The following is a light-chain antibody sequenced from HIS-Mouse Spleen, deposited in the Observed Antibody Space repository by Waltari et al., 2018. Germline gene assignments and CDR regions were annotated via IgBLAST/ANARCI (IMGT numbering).Light chain of an antibody. CDR2: AAS. J-gene: IGKJ4*01. Sequence: AIRMTQSLSSLSASTGDRVTITCRASQGISSYLAWYQQKPGKAPKLLIYAASTLQSGVPSRFSGSGSGTDFTLTISCLQSEDFATYYCQQYYSYPTFGGGTKVEIK. CDR1: QGISSY. V-gene: IGKV1-8*01. CDR3: QQYYSYPT.